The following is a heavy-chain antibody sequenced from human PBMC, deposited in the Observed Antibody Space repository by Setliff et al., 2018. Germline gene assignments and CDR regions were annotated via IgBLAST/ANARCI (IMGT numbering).Heavy chain of an antibody. Sequence: VKVSCKASGYTFTDYYMHWMRQAPGQGLEWVGRINPNSGDTNYAQNFQGRVTMTRDTSISTVYMELSRLRSDDTAVYYCARDISYGKIDYWGQGTLVTVSS. V-gene: IGHV1-2*06. CDR3: ARDISYGKIDY. J-gene: IGHJ4*02. CDR1: GYTFTDYY. CDR2: INPNSGDT. D-gene: IGHD5-18*01.